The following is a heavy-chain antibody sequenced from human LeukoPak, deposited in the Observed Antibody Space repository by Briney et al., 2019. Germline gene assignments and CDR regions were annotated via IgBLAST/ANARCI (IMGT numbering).Heavy chain of an antibody. CDR3: ARDQGGSYQGAWDY. V-gene: IGHV4-31*03. Sequence: SQTLSLTCTVSGGSIGSGGYYWSWIRQHPGKGLEWIGYIYYSGSTYYNPSLKSRVTISVDTSKNQFSLKLSSVTAADTAVYYCARDQGGSYQGAWDYWGQGTLVTVSS. CDR1: GGSIGSGGYY. J-gene: IGHJ4*02. D-gene: IGHD1-26*01. CDR2: IYYSGST.